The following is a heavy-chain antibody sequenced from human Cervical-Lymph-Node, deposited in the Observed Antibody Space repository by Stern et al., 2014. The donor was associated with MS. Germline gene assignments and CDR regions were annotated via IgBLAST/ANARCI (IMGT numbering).Heavy chain of an antibody. CDR1: GYTFTTYY. CDR2: INTSDGDT. Sequence: QVQLVESGAEVKKPGASVNVSCVTSGYTFTTYYVHWVRQAPGQGLEWMGIINTSDGDTSHTRRFQDRVTMTRDTSASTVYLKLSSLKSEDTAVYYCARQRTTGHMDFDYWGQGTLVTVSS. CDR3: ARQRTTGHMDFDY. D-gene: IGHD1-1*01. V-gene: IGHV1-46*01. J-gene: IGHJ4*02.